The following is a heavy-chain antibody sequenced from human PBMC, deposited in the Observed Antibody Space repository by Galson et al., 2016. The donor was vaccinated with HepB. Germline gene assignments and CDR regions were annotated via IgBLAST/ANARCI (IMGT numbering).Heavy chain of an antibody. D-gene: IGHD3-10*01. V-gene: IGHV3-33*01. CDR1: GFTFSRYG. CDR2: IWYDGGNE. Sequence: SLRLSCAASGFTFSRYGMHWVRQAPGKGLEWVAIIWYDGGNEYSADSVKGRFTISRDNSKNTLYLQMNSLRAADTAVYYCARSPTYYYASGSYSSQPFDYWGQGTLVTVSS. J-gene: IGHJ4*02. CDR3: ARSPTYYYASGSYSSQPFDY.